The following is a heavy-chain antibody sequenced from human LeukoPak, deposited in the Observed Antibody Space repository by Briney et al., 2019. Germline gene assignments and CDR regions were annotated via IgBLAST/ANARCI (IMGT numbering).Heavy chain of an antibody. V-gene: IGHV1-69-2*01. CDR1: GYTFTDCY. D-gene: IGHD2-15*01. J-gene: IGHJ4*02. CDR3: ATLPRYCSGGSCYG. CDR2: VDPEDGET. Sequence: EASVKVSCKVSGYTFTDCYMHWVQQAPGKGLEWMGLVDPEDGETIYAEKFQGRATITADTSTDTAYMELSSLRSEDTAVYYCATLPRYCSGGSCYGWGQGTLVTVSS.